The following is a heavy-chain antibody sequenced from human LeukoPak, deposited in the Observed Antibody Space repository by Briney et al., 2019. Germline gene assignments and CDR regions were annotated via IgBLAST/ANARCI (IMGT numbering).Heavy chain of an antibody. CDR1: GYIFTSYD. V-gene: IGHV1-8*01. CDR3: ARRTGYCSGGSCYHIDY. J-gene: IGHJ4*02. CDR2: MNPNSGNT. Sequence: GASVTVSCKASGYIFTSYDINWVRQATGQGLEWMGWMNPNSGNTGYAQKFQGRVTMTRNTSISTAYMELSSLRSEDTAVYYCARRTGYCSGGSCYHIDYWGQGTLVTVSS. D-gene: IGHD2-15*01.